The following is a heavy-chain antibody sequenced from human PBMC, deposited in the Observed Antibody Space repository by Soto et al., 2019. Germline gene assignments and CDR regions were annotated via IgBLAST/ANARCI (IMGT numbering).Heavy chain of an antibody. Sequence: GGSLRLSCTASGFTFGDYAMSWFRQAPGKGLEWVGFIRSKTYGGTTEYAASVKGRFTISRDDSKSIAYLQMNSLKTEDTAVYYCTRVPQWLVGVDPVYYFDYWGQGTLVTVSS. CDR2: IRSKTYGGTT. V-gene: IGHV3-49*03. J-gene: IGHJ4*02. D-gene: IGHD6-19*01. CDR3: TRVPQWLVGVDPVYYFDY. CDR1: GFTFGDYA.